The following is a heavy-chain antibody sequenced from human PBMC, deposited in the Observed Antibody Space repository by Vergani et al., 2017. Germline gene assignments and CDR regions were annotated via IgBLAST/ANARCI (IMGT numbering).Heavy chain of an antibody. CDR2: IYYSGST. J-gene: IGHJ4*02. Sequence: VQLVESGGGLVQPGGSLRLSCAASGFTVSSNYMSWVRQAPGKGLEWIGYIYYSGSTNYNPSLKSRVTISVDTSKNQFSLKLSSVTAADTAVYYCARDMFVAGTRFFDYWGQGTLVTVSS. CDR1: GFTVSSNY. D-gene: IGHD6-19*01. CDR3: ARDMFVAGTRFFDY. V-gene: IGHV4-59*02.